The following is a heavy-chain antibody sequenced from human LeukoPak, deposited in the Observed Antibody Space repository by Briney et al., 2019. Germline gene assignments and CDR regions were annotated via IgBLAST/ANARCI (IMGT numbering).Heavy chain of an antibody. CDR3: ARFNSGSYQHYFDC. J-gene: IGHJ4*02. Sequence: KASETLSLTCTVSGDSISSSSSYWGWIRQPPGEGLEWIGSIYYSGSTYYNTSLKSRVTISVDTSKNQFSLRLSSVTAADTAMYYCARFNSGSYQHYFDCWGQGTLVTVSS. D-gene: IGHD1-26*01. CDR2: IYYSGST. CDR1: GDSISSSSSY. V-gene: IGHV4-39*07.